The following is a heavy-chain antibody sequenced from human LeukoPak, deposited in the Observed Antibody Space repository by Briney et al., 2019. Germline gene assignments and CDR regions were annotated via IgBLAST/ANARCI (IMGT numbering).Heavy chain of an antibody. CDR1: GGSVNSYY. CDR3: ARGRGNTIPWT. CDR2: IYSGTT. D-gene: IGHD3-3*01. Sequence: SETLSLTCTVSGGSVNSYYWNWTRQPPGKGLEWIGYIYSGTTKYNPSLKSRVTISVDTSKNQFSLKLSSVTAADTAMYYCARGRGNTIPWTWGQGTLVTVSS. J-gene: IGHJ5*02. V-gene: IGHV4-59*02.